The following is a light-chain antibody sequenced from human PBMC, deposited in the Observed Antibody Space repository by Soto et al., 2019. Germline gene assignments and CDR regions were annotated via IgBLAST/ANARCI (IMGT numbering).Light chain of an antibody. CDR3: SSYTSNSRWV. CDR2: EVS. J-gene: IGLJ3*02. Sequence: QSALTQPASVSGSPGQSITISCTGTSSDVGGYNYVSWYQHHPGKAPKLMIYEVSNRPSGVSNRFSGSKSGNTASLTISGLQAEDEADYYCSSYTSNSRWVFGGGTQLTVL. CDR1: SSDVGGYNY. V-gene: IGLV2-14*01.